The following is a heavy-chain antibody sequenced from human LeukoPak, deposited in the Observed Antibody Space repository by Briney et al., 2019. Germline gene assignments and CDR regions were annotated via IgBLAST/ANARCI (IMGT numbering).Heavy chain of an antibody. CDR2: ISASGGS. V-gene: IGHV3-23*01. D-gene: IGHD6-13*01. CDR3: AKRRTIAAAAKGSFDY. CDR1: GFTFSSYA. J-gene: IGHJ4*02. Sequence: GGSLRLSCAASGFTFSSYAMTWVRQAPGKGLEWVSGISASGGSYYADSVKGRFTISRDNSKNTLYLQMNSLRAEDTAVYYCAKRRTIAAAAKGSFDYWGQGTLVTVSS.